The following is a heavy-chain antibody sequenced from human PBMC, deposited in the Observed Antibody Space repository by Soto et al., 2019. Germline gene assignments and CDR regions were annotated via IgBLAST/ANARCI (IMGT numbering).Heavy chain of an antibody. Sequence: GGSLRLSCAASGFTFSSYAMSWVRQAPGKGLEWVSAISGSGGSTYYADSVKGRFTISRDNSKNTLYLQMNSLRAEDTAVYYCAKDSRRPYCTNGVCIEFDYWGQGTLVTVSS. V-gene: IGHV3-23*01. D-gene: IGHD2-8*01. CDR1: GFTFSSYA. J-gene: IGHJ4*02. CDR2: ISGSGGST. CDR3: AKDSRRPYCTNGVCIEFDY.